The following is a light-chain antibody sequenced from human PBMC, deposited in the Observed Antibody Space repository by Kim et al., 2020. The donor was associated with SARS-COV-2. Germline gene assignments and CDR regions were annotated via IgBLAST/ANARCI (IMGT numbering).Light chain of an antibody. Sequence: ASTGDSVTITWRASQGISIYFAWYQQKPGKAPKLLIYAASTLQSGVPSRFSGSGSGTDFTLTISCLQSEDFATYYCQQYYSYPWTFGQGTKVDIK. J-gene: IGKJ1*01. CDR3: QQYYSYPWT. CDR1: QGISIY. CDR2: AAS. V-gene: IGKV1-8*01.